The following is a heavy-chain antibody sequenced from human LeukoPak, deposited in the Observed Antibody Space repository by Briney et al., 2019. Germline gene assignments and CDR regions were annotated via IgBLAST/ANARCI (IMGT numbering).Heavy chain of an antibody. V-gene: IGHV5-51*01. D-gene: IGHD3-10*01. CDR1: GYSFTTYW. Sequence: GESLKISCKGSGYSFTTYWIGWLRQMPGKGLEWMGIIYPGDSDTRYSPSFQGQVTISADKSISTAYLQWSSLEASDTAMYYCTRRMIRGVITSALDNWGQGTLVTVSS. J-gene: IGHJ4*02. CDR3: TRRMIRGVITSALDN. CDR2: IYPGDSDT.